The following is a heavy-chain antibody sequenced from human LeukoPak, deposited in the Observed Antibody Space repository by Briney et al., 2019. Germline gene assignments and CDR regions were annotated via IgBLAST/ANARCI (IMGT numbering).Heavy chain of an antibody. V-gene: IGHV4-30-4*01. CDR2: INYRGSA. J-gene: IGHJ4*02. CDR3: ARASNFLSGFDY. Sequence: PSETLSLTCTVSGGCVSSDDHYWSWIRQPPGKGLEYIGYINYRGSAYYNPSLRSRVTMLVDTSKSQFSLKLYSMTAADTAVYYCARASNFLSGFDYWGQGTLVTVSS. D-gene: IGHD2/OR15-2a*01. CDR1: GGCVSSDDHY.